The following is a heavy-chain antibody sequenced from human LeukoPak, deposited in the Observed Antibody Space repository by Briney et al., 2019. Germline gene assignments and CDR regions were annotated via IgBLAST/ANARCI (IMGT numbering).Heavy chain of an antibody. CDR2: IIPIFDTA. CDR1: GGTFSSYA. Sequence: TSVKVSCKASGGTFSSYAISWVRQAPGQGLEWMGGIIPIFDTANYAQKFQGRVTITADESTSTAYMELSSLRSEDTAVYYCARVGGRFLEDEPGHYWGQGTLVTVSS. CDR3: ARVGGRFLEDEPGHY. D-gene: IGHD3-3*01. V-gene: IGHV1-69*13. J-gene: IGHJ4*02.